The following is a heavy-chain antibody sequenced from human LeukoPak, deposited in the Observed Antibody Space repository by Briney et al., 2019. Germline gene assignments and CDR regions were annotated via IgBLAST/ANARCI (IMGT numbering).Heavy chain of an antibody. Sequence: GASVILSCKASGYTFTNYYIHWVRQAPGQGLEWMGMINPSGVSTDYAQNFQVRVTMTSDTSTNTVYMELRSLRSEDTAVYYCARGRTSGSYFWGQGT. CDR3: ARGRTSGSYF. D-gene: IGHD1-26*01. J-gene: IGHJ4*02. CDR2: INPSGVST. V-gene: IGHV1-46*01. CDR1: GYTFTNYY.